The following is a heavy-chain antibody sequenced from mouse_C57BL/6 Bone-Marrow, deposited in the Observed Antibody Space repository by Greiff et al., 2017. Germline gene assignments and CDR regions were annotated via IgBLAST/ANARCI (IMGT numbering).Heavy chain of an antibody. V-gene: IGHV1-69*01. CDR2: IDPSDSYT. CDR1: GYTFTSYW. CDR3: ARSGDGYCFAY. D-gene: IGHD2-3*01. J-gene: IGHJ3*01. Sequence: QVQLQQPGAELVMPGASVKLSCTASGYTFTSYWMHWVRQRPGQGLEWIGEIDPSDSYTNYYPHLKGKSTLNVDKSASTAYMQLSSQKSEDSAVYYYARSGDGYCFAYWGQGTLVTVSA.